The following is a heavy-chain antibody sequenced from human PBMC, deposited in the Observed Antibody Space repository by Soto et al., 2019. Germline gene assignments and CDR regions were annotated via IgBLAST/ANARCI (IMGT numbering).Heavy chain of an antibody. CDR1: GFTVSSYA. V-gene: IGHV3-23*01. D-gene: IGHD3-22*01. CDR3: AKDPATYYYDSPDAFDI. J-gene: IGHJ3*02. CDR2: ISGSGGST. Sequence: GGPLCLSCGASGFTVSSYAMNWVRQAPGKGLEWVSIISGSGGSTYYADCVKGRFTISRDNSKNTLYLQMNSLRAEDTAVYYCAKDPATYYYDSPDAFDIWGQGTMVTVSS.